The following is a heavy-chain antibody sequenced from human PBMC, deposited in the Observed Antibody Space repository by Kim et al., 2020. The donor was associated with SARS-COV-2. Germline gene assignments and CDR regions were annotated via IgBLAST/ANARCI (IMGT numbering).Heavy chain of an antibody. CDR3: ARENTVTHDY. CDR2: K. D-gene: IGHD4-17*01. J-gene: IGHJ4*02. Sequence: KDKVDSVKGRFTISRDTAKNSLYLQMNSLRAEDTAVYYCARENTVTHDYWGQGTLVTVSS. V-gene: IGHV3-7*03.